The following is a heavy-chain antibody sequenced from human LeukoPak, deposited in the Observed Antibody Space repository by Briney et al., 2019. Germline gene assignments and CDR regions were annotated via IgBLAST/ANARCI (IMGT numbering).Heavy chain of an antibody. CDR1: GFTFSTYW. CDR2: LDRDGTTT. V-gene: IGHV3-74*01. Sequence: QSGGTLRLSCVASGFTFSTYWMHWVRQAPGKGLEWVSRLDRDGTTTSYADSVYGRFTISRDNAKSTLYLQMRSLRAEDTAVYYCVRDTENIGYDAFEFWGHGTLVTVSS. J-gene: IGHJ5*01. CDR3: VRDTENIGYDAFEF. D-gene: IGHD2/OR15-2a*01.